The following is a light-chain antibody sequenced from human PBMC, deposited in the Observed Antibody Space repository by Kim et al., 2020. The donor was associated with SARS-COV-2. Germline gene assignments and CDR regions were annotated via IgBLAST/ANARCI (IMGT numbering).Light chain of an antibody. CDR3: QQYSSSSPWT. CDR2: DAS. J-gene: IGKJ1*01. V-gene: IGKV1-5*01. CDR1: QSSSSW. Sequence: DIQMTQSPSTLAASVGDRVTITCRASQSSSSWLAWYQQKPGKAPNLLIYDASSLGSGVPSRFSGSGSGTEFTLTISSLQPDDFATYYCQQYSSSSPWTFGQGTKVEIK.